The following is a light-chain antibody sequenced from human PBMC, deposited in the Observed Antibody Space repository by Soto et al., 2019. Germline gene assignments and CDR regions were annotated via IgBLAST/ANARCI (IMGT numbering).Light chain of an antibody. Sequence: IVLTQSPATLSLSPGERATLSCRASQSVSSYLAWYQQKPGQAPRLLIYDASNRATGIPARFSGSGSGTDFTLTISSLEPEDFAVYYCQQRSNWPQWTFAQGTKV. J-gene: IGKJ1*01. V-gene: IGKV3-11*01. CDR2: DAS. CDR3: QQRSNWPQWT. CDR1: QSVSSY.